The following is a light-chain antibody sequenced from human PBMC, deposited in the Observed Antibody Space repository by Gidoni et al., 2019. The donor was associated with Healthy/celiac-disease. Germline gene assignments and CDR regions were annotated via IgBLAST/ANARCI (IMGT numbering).Light chain of an antibody. CDR1: QGIRKD. CDR2: AAS. J-gene: IGKJ1*01. Sequence: ALQMTQSPSSLSASVGDRVTITCRASQGIRKDLGCYQQKPGKGPKLLIYAASILQSGVPSSFRGSGSGTDFILTISRLKPEYFATYCLKDYNLGTFGQXTKVEIK. CDR3: LKDYNLGT. V-gene: IGKV1-6*01.